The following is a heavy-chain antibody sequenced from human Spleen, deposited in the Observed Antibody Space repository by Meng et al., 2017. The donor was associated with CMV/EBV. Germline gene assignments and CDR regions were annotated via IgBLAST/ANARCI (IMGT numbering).Heavy chain of an antibody. V-gene: IGHV3-11*04. CDR2: ISSSGSTI. CDR1: GFTFSAYS. J-gene: IGHJ4*02. CDR3: ARRTDYYDSSGYQDY. D-gene: IGHD3-22*01. Sequence: SGFTFSAYSMSWIRPAPGKGLEWVSYISSSGSTIYYADSVKGRFTISRDNAKNSLYLQMNSLRAEDTAVYYCARRTDYYDSSGYQDYWGQGTLVTVSS.